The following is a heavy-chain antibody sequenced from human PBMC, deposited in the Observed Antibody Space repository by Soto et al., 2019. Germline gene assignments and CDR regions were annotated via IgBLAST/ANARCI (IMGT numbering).Heavy chain of an antibody. D-gene: IGHD3-9*01. CDR2: IYWDDDK. CDR1: GFSLSTSGVG. CDR3: AHSELADILTGYYRDYFDY. V-gene: IGHV2-5*02. Sequence: QITLKESGPTLVNPTQTLTLTCTFSGFSLSTSGVGVGWIRQPPGKALEWLALIYWDDDKRYSPSLKSRLTITKDTSKNQVVLTMTNMDPVDTATYYCAHSELADILTGYYRDYFDYWGQGTLVTVSS. J-gene: IGHJ4*02.